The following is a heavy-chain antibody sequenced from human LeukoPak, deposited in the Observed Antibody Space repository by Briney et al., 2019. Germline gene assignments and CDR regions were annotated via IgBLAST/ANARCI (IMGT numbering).Heavy chain of an antibody. CDR1: RFTFSSYW. V-gene: IGHV3-7*01. J-gene: IGHJ4*02. Sequence: GGSLRLSCAASRFTFSSYWMSWVRQAPGKGLEWVANIKQDGSEKYYVDSVKGRFTISRDNAKNSLYLQMNSLRAEDTAVYYCATLERGYAVAVDYWGQGTLVTVSS. D-gene: IGHD6-19*01. CDR2: IKQDGSEK. CDR3: ATLERGYAVAVDY.